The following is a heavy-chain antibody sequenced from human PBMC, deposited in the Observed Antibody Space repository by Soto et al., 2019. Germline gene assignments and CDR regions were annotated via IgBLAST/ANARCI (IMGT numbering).Heavy chain of an antibody. CDR2: ISSNGGST. J-gene: IGHJ3*02. V-gene: IGHV3-64*01. Sequence: EVQLVESGGGLVQPGGSLRFSCAASGFTFSSYAMHWVRQAPGKGLEYVSAISSNGGSTYYANSVKGRFTVSRDNSKNTLYLQMGSLRAEDMAVYYCARALGYAFDIWGQGTMVTVSS. CDR3: ARALGYAFDI. CDR1: GFTFSSYA. D-gene: IGHD7-27*01.